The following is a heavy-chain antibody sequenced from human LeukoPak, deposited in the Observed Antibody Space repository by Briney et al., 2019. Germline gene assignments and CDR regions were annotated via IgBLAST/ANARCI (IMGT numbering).Heavy chain of an antibody. CDR1: GGSFSGYY. J-gene: IGHJ5*02. V-gene: IGHV4-34*01. D-gene: IGHD1-7*01. CDR3: ARPITGTDYGGGNWFDP. Sequence: SETLSLTCAVYGGSFSGYYWSWIRQPPGTGLEWIGEINHSGSTNYNPSLKSRVTISVDTSKNQFSLKLSSVTAADTAVYYCARPITGTDYGGGNWFDPWGQGTLVTVSS. CDR2: INHSGST.